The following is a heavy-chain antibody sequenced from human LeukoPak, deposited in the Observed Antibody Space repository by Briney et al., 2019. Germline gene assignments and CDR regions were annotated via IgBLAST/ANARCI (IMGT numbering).Heavy chain of an antibody. D-gene: IGHD5-12*01. Sequence: GGSLRLSCGVSGFTFSSYGMNWLRQAPGKGLEWVSFISSGSRSIYYADSVKGRFTISRDNAKNTLYLQMNSLRAEDTAVYYCARDLDGYRSGNGAWGQGTLVTVSS. V-gene: IGHV3-21*01. J-gene: IGHJ5*02. CDR2: ISSGSRSI. CDR3: ARDLDGYRSGNGA. CDR1: GFTFSSYG.